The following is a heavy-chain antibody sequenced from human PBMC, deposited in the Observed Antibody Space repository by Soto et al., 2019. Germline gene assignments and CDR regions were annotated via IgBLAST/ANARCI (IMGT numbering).Heavy chain of an antibody. CDR1: GGSVNSAGFY. Sequence: PSETLSLTCSVSGGSVNSAGFYWSWIRQPPGEGLEWIGYVYYSGRTNYNPSLESRVTMSLETSKNEFSLTLRSVTAADTAVYYCSREADAIFADTEGGFDIWGQGTTVTVSS. V-gene: IGHV4-61*08. D-gene: IGHD3-3*01. J-gene: IGHJ3*02. CDR3: SREADAIFADTEGGFDI. CDR2: VYYSGRT.